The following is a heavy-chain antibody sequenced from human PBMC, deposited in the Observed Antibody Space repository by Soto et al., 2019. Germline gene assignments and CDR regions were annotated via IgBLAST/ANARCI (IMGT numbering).Heavy chain of an antibody. V-gene: IGHV4-61*05. Sequence: SETLCLSCTVSGGSISSSSDYWSWIRQPPGKGLEWIGYIYYSGSTNYTPSLKSRVTISVDTSKNQFSLKLSSVTAADTAVYYCARRYSSSFDYWGQGTLVTVSS. J-gene: IGHJ4*02. D-gene: IGHD6-13*01. CDR2: IYYSGST. CDR3: ARRYSSSFDY. CDR1: GGSISSSSDY.